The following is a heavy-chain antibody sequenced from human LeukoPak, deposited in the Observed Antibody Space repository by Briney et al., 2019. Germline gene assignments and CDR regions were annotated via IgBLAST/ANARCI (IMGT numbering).Heavy chain of an antibody. CDR1: GYSFANYY. J-gene: IGHJ6*03. CDR2: INPTGGVA. D-gene: IGHD3-9*01. V-gene: IGHV1-46*01. Sequence: ASVKVSCKASGYSFANYYIHWVRRAPGQGLEWMGVINPTGGVATYEERLQGRLTMSRDTSTTTVYMELSSLKSEDTAVYYCAKDLNDWNYFYYYSLDVWGIGTMVTVSS. CDR3: AKDLNDWNYFYYYSLDV.